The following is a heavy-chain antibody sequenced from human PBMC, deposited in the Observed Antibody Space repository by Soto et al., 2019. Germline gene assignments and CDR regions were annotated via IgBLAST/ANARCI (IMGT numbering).Heavy chain of an antibody. Sequence: PSETLSLTCTVSGGSISGYYWSWIRQPPGKGLEWIGYIYYRGSTNYNPFLNRRVAMSVDLPKNQFSLELTSLTAADTAVYYCARVAPECTSTNCWDFWGQGILVTVSS. J-gene: IGHJ4*02. D-gene: IGHD2-2*01. CDR3: ARVAPECTSTNCWDF. CDR2: IYYRGST. CDR1: GGSISGYY. V-gene: IGHV4-59*01.